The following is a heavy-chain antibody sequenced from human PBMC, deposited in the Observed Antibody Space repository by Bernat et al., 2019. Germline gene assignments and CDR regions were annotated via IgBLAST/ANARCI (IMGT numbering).Heavy chain of an antibody. Sequence: QVQLQQWGAGLLKPSETLSLTCAVYGGSFSGYYWSWIRQPPGKGLEWIGEINHSGSTNYNPSLKSRVTISVDTSKNQFSLKLSSVTAADTAVYYCARDPGAQRPLYGDYVGYFDYWGQGTLVTVSS. D-gene: IGHD4-17*01. V-gene: IGHV4-34*01. CDR3: ARDPGAQRPLYGDYVGYFDY. CDR1: GGSFSGYY. J-gene: IGHJ4*02. CDR2: INHSGST.